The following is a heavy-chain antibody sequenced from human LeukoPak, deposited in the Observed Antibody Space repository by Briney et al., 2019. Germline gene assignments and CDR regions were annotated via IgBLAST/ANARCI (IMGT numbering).Heavy chain of an antibody. V-gene: IGHV4-39*01. J-gene: IGHJ5*02. CDR2: IYYSGST. D-gene: IGHD5-18*01. Sequence: SETLSLTCTVSGGSISSSSYYWGWIRQPPGKGLKWIGSIYYSGSTYYNPSLKSRVTISVDTSKNQFSLKLSSVTAADTAVYYCARAKYSYGPLNWFDPWGQGTLVTVSS. CDR3: ARAKYSYGPLNWFDP. CDR1: GGSISSSSYY.